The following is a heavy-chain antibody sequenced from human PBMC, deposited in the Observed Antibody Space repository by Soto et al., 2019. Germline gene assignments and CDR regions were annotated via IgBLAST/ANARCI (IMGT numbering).Heavy chain of an antibody. CDR2: IFSNDEK. J-gene: IGHJ4*02. Sequence: QVTLKESGPVLVKPTETLTLTCTVSGFSLSNARMGVSWIRQPPGKALEWLAHIFSNDEKSYSTSLKSRLTNTKATPKNHVVLTMTNNVPVDTATYYCARITYSGYDLLPLRYYFDYWGQGTLVTVSS. V-gene: IGHV2-26*01. D-gene: IGHD5-12*01. CDR3: ARITYSGYDLLPLRYYFDY. CDR1: GFSLSNARMG.